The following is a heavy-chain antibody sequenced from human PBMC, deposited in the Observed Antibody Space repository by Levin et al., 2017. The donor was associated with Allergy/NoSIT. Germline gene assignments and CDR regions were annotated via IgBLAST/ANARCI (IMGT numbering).Heavy chain of an antibody. J-gene: IGHJ3*02. V-gene: IGHV3-23*01. CDR2: ISGSAGST. CDR1: GFTFSSYA. D-gene: IGHD2-2*01. CDR3: AKGLVPAGNGAFDI. Sequence: GGSLRLSCAASGFTFSSYAMSWVRQAPGKGLEWVSAISGSAGSTYYADSVKGRFTISRDNSRNTLYLQMNYLRAEDTALYYCAKGLVPAGNGAFDIWGQGTMVTVSS.